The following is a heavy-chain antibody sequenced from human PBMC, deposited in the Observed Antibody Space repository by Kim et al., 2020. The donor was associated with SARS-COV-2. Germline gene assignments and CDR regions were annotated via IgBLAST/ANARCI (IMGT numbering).Heavy chain of an antibody. CDR3: AKDVRYYDFWSGYLPTSGHYYYYGMDI. Sequence: GGSLRLSCAASAFTFSSYGMHWVRQAPGKGLEWVAVISYDGSNKYYADSVKGRFTISRDNSKNTLYLQMNSLRAEDTAVYYCAKDVRYYDFWSGYLPTSGHYYYYGMDIWGQGTTVTVSS. V-gene: IGHV3-30*18. J-gene: IGHJ6*02. CDR1: AFTFSSYG. D-gene: IGHD3-3*01. CDR2: ISYDGSNK.